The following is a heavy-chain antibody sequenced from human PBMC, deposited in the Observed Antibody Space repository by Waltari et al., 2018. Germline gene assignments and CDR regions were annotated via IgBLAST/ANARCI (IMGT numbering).Heavy chain of an antibody. J-gene: IGHJ4*02. CDR1: GYTFTDYN. CDR3: ARGFCSGGTCYGGG. D-gene: IGHD2-15*01. Sequence: QVQLVQSGTEVKKPGASVKVSCKASGYTFTDYNVHWMRQAPGQGLEWMGWNTPNSGDIIYAQKFQGRVTMTRDTSIRTAYMELRSLTSDDTAVYYCARGFCSGGTCYGGGWGQGTLVTVSS. V-gene: IGHV1-2*02. CDR2: NTPNSGDI.